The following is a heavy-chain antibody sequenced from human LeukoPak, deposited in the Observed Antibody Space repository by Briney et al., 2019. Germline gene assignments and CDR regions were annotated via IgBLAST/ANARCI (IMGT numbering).Heavy chain of an antibody. CDR3: ARDAPLSEVRWVIWNYYMDV. D-gene: IGHD1-1*01. Sequence: PGGSLRLSCAASGFTFSSYAMHWVRQAPGKGLEYVSAISSNGGSTYYANSVKGRFTISRDNSKNTLYLQMGSLRAEDMAVYYCARDAPLSEVRWVIWNYYMDVWGKGTTDTVSS. CDR1: GFTFSSYA. CDR2: ISSNGGST. J-gene: IGHJ6*03. V-gene: IGHV3-64*01.